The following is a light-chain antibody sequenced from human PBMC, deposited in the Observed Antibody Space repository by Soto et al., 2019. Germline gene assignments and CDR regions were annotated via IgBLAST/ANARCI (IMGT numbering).Light chain of an antibody. CDR2: SNH. V-gene: IGLV1-44*01. CDR1: SSNIGSYT. CDR3: PAWDDSLNGSV. Sequence: QSVLTQPPSASGTPGQTVTVSCSGSSSNIGSYTVNWYQQLPGTAPKLVIYSNHQRPSGVPDRFSGSKSGTSASLAISGLQSEDEADYYCPAWDDSLNGSVFGSGTKLTVL. J-gene: IGLJ1*01.